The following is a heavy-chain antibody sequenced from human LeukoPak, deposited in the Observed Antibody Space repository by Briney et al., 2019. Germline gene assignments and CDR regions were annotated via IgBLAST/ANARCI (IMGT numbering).Heavy chain of an antibody. V-gene: IGHV4-38-2*02. CDR2: IYHSGST. J-gene: IGHJ4*02. Sequence: SETLSLTCTVSGYSISSGYYWGWIRQPPGKGLEWIGNIYHSGSTYYNPSLKSRLTISADTSKNQFSLTLTSVTAADTAVYYCARDRSVGVLPAPPFDFWGQGTLVTVSS. CDR3: ARDRSVGVLPAPPFDF. CDR1: GYSISSGYY. D-gene: IGHD6-6*01.